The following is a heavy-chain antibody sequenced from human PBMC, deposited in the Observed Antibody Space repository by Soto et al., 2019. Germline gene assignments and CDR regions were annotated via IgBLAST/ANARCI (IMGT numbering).Heavy chain of an antibody. CDR3: VGASFLGLNSGSHLAQ. CDR2: IYHTGST. Sequence: QVQLQESGPGLVKPSETLTLTCTVSGASITNYYWSWIRQPPGKGLEWIGYIYHTGSTKYNPSLTSRVTISIDTTKRQSSLNLSSVNAADTSVYYCVGASFLGLNSGSHLAQWGQGTLVTVSS. V-gene: IGHV4-59*01. J-gene: IGHJ4*02. CDR1: GASITNYY. D-gene: IGHD1-26*01.